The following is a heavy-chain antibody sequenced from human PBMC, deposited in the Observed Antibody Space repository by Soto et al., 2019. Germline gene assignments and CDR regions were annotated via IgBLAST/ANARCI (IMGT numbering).Heavy chain of an antibody. CDR2: IYHSGRT. V-gene: IGHV4-31*01. CDR3: ARVDDDDIGQFRFDR. CDR1: GDYIRSGDNY. J-gene: IGHJ5*02. Sequence: QVQLQESGPGLVKPSETLSLTCTVSGDYIRSGDNYWSWIRQFPGKGLECIGNIYHSGRTFYTPSLQSHVTISVDTSKNQFSLKLSLVTAADTAVYYCARVDDDDIGQFRFDRWGQGTLVTVS. D-gene: IGHD5-12*01.